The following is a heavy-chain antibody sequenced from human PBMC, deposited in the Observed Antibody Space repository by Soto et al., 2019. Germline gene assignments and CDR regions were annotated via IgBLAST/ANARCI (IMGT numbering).Heavy chain of an antibody. J-gene: IGHJ4*02. CDR1: GGSISNPSYY. CDR3: ASRDPGTSVDY. D-gene: IGHD1-7*01. Sequence: PSETLSLTCTVSGGSISNPSYYWGWVRQPPVKGLEWIGDIFYTGSTYYSPSLKSRVTISVDTSKEQFSLKVTSVTAADTAVYYCASRDPGTSVDYWGQGTLVTVSS. V-gene: IGHV4-39*07. CDR2: IFYTGST.